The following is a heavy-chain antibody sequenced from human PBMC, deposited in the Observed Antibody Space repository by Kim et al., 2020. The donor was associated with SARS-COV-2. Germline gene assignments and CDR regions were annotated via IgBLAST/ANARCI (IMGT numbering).Heavy chain of an antibody. CDR3: ARPILRSMVRGEDWFDP. Sequence: LKSRVTISVDTSKNQFSLKLSSVTAADTAVYYCARPILRSMVRGEDWFDPWGQGTLVTVSS. D-gene: IGHD3-10*01. J-gene: IGHJ5*02. V-gene: IGHV4-39*01.